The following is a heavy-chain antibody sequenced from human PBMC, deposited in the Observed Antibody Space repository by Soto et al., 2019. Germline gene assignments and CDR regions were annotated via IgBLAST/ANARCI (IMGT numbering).Heavy chain of an antibody. CDR3: ARDLAVAALDS. CDR1: GFIFRSYS. J-gene: IGHJ4*02. Sequence: EVQLVESGGGLVQPGGSLRLSCAASGFIFRSYSMNCVRQAPGKGLELVSYIGISRTTIYYADSVKGRFTIPRDNAQNSLSLQMNSMRAEDTAVYYCARDLAVAALDSWGQGTLVTVS. CDR2: IGISRTTI. D-gene: IGHD6-19*01. V-gene: IGHV3-48*01.